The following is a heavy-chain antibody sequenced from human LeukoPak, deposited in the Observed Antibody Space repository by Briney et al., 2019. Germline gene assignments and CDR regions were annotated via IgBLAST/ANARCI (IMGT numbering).Heavy chain of an antibody. V-gene: IGHV3-30-3*01. CDR3: ARVAIGRFLAPANY. CDR1: GFTFSSYA. J-gene: IGHJ4*02. CDR2: ISYDGSNK. D-gene: IGHD3-3*01. Sequence: GGSLRLSCAASGFTFSSYAMHWVRRAPGKGLEWVAVISYDGSNKYYADSVKGRFTISRDNSKNTLYLQMNSLRAEDTAVYYCARVAIGRFLAPANYWGQGTLVTVSS.